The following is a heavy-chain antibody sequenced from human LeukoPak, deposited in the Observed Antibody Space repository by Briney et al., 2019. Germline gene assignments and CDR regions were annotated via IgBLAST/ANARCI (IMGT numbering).Heavy chain of an antibody. CDR3: ARAGLYNWNYEGTAYFDY. CDR2: IKWNGGST. V-gene: IGHV3-20*04. Sequence: GGSLRLSCAASGFTFDDYGMSWVRQTPGKVLEWVSGIKWNGGSTGYADSVKGRFTISRDNAKNSLYLQMNSLRAEDTALYYCARAGLYNWNYEGTAYFDYWGQGTLVTVSS. CDR1: GFTFDDYG. D-gene: IGHD1-7*01. J-gene: IGHJ4*02.